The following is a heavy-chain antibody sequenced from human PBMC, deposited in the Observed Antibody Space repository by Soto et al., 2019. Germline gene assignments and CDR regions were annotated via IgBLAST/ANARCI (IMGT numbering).Heavy chain of an antibody. J-gene: IGHJ4*02. D-gene: IGHD3-9*01. V-gene: IGHV1-46*01. Sequence: QVQLVQSGAEVKKPGASVKVSCKASGYTFTHYYLHWVRLAPGQGLEWMGVIHPGGGYTTHAQKFQGRVTMTRDTSTNTVYMELSSLKSEDTAVYYCGREYFDSRGTPPGDWGQGTLVTVSS. CDR2: IHPGGGYT. CDR3: GREYFDSRGTPPGD. CDR1: GYTFTHYY.